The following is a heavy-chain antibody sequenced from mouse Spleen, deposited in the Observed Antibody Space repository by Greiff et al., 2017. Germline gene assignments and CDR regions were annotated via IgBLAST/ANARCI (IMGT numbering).Heavy chain of an antibody. Sequence: VKLQESGPELVKPGASVKISCKASGYAFSSSWMNWVKQRPGKGLEWIGRIYPGDGDTNYNGKFKGKATLTADKSSSTAYMQLSSLTSEDSAVYFCAREGDYDGSYSWFAYWGQGTLVTVSA. V-gene: IGHV1-82*01. CDR1: GYAFSSSW. CDR2: IYPGDGDT. CDR3: AREGDYDGSYSWFAY. J-gene: IGHJ3*01. D-gene: IGHD1-1*01.